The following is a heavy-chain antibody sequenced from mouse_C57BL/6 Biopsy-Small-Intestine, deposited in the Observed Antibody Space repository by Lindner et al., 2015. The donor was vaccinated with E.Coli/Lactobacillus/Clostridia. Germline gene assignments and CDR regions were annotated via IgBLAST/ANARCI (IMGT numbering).Heavy chain of an antibody. D-gene: IGHD1-1*01. Sequence: SVKVSCKASGYKFTAWYIYWVRQAPGQGLEWMGWVDPNAGGTHYARNFQGRVTMTSDTSISTAYMELTNLTSDDTAVYFCASGWSYFNNWGQGTLVTVSS. CDR3: ASGWSYFNN. V-gene: IGHV1-84*02. CDR2: VDPNAGGT. J-gene: IGHJ4*01. CDR1: GYKFTAWY.